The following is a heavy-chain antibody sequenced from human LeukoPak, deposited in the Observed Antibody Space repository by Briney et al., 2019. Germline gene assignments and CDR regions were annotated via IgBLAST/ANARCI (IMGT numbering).Heavy chain of an antibody. J-gene: IGHJ6*02. Sequence: GGSLRLSCAASGFTFSSYSMNWVRQAPGKGLEWVSSISSSSSYIYYAASVKGRFTISRDNAKNSLYLQMNSLRAEDTAVYYCARVVWSRRAVGGPDSGYDYYYYYGMDVWGQGTTVTVSS. CDR3: ARVVWSRRAVGGPDSGYDYYYYYGMDV. V-gene: IGHV3-21*01. CDR2: ISSSSSYI. CDR1: GFTFSSYS. D-gene: IGHD5-12*01.